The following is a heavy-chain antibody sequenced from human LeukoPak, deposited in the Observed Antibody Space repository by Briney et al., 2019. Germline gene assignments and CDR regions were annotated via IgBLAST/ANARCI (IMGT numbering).Heavy chain of an antibody. D-gene: IGHD2-2*01. CDR1: GGSISSYY. CDR2: IYTSGST. CDR3: ARASSTSRRGYYYYYMDV. V-gene: IGHV4-4*07. J-gene: IGHJ6*03. Sequence: SETLSLTCTVSGGSISSYYWSWIRQPAGKGLEWIGRIYTSGSTNYNPSLKSRVTMPVDTSKNQFSLKLSSVTAADTAVYYCARASSTSRRGYYYYYMDVWGKGTTVTVSS.